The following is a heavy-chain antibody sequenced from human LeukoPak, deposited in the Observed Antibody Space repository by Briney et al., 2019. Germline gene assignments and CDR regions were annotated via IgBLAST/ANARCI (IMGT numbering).Heavy chain of an antibody. V-gene: IGHV3-9*01. J-gene: IGHJ4*02. CDR2: ISWNSGSI. D-gene: IGHD3-9*01. CDR1: GFTFDDYA. Sequence: GGSLRLSCAASGFTFDDYAMHWVRQAPGKGLEWVSGISWNSGSIGYADSVKGRFTISRDNAKNSLYLQMNSLRAEDTALYYCAKAAYYDILELFDYWGQGTLVTVSS. CDR3: AKAAYYDILELFDY.